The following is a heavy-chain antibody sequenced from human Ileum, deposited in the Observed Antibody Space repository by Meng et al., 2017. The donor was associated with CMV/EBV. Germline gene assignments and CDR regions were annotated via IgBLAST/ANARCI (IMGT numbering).Heavy chain of an antibody. CDR3: AITTTVTMFDY. CDR2: IYPYDSGT. Sequence: SCRGSGYRFATYWMGWGRQMPGKGLGWMGIIYPYDSGTRYSTSFQGQVTLSVDKSISTAYLQWSSLKASDTAMYYCAITTTVTMFDYWGQGTLVTVSS. V-gene: IGHV5-51*01. CDR1: GYRFATYW. J-gene: IGHJ4*02. D-gene: IGHD4-17*01.